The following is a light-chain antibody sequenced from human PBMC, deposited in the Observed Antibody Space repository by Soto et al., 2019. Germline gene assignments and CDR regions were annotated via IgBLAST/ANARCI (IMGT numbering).Light chain of an antibody. V-gene: IGLV1-40*01. Sequence: QAVVTQPPSVSGAPGQRVTISCTGSSSNIGAGYDVHWYQQLPGTAPKLLIYGNSNRPSGVPDRFSGSKSGTSASLAITGLQAEDEADYYCQYYDSSLSALFGGGTKLTV. CDR2: GNS. CDR1: SSNIGAGYD. J-gene: IGLJ2*01. CDR3: QYYDSSLSAL.